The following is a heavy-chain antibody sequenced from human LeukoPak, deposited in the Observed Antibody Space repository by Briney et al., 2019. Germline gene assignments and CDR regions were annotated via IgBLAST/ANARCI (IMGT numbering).Heavy chain of an antibody. CDR2: IIPIFGTA. D-gene: IGHD3-3*01. CDR3: ARADRPTIFGVVAYNWFDP. CDR1: GGTFSSYA. Sequence: SVKVSCKASGGTFSSYAISWVRQAPGHGLEWMGGIIPIFGTANYAQKFQGRVTITADESTSTAYMELSSLRSEDTAVYYCARADRPTIFGVVAYNWFDPWGQGTLVTVSS. V-gene: IGHV1-69*13. J-gene: IGHJ5*02.